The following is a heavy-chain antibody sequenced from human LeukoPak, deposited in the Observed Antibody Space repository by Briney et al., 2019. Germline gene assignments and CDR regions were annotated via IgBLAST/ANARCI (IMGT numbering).Heavy chain of an antibody. V-gene: IGHV4-34*01. Sequence: PSETLSLTCAVYGGSFSNYYWSWIRQPPGKGLEWLAEINDSGRANYNPSLMSRVTVSVDTSKNQFSLRLTSVTATDTAVYYCARRWNYGRNYCIDVWGKGATVSVSS. D-gene: IGHD1-7*01. CDR3: ARRWNYGRNYCIDV. CDR2: INDSGRA. J-gene: IGHJ6*04. CDR1: GGSFSNYY.